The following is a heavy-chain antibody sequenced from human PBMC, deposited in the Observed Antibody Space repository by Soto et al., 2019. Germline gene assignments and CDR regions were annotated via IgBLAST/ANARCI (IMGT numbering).Heavy chain of an antibody. CDR3: VRDDRWAFDF. J-gene: IGHJ3*01. D-gene: IGHD3-22*01. CDR1: GFTFSNYA. V-gene: IGHV3-48*02. Sequence: EVHLVESGGGLVQPGGSLSVSCAASGFTFSNYAMNWVRQAPGKGLEWVSYISIGSGSIFYADSVKGRFTISRDDAKNSLYLQMNTLGDEDTAVYYCVRDDRWAFDFWGQGTMVTVSS. CDR2: ISIGSGSI.